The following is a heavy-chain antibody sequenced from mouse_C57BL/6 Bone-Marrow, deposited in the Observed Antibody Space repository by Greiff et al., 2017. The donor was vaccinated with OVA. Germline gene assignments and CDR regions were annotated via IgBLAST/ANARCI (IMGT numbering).Heavy chain of an antibody. CDR2: ISSGSSTI. J-gene: IGHJ2*01. Sequence: EVNVVESGGGLVKPGGSLKLSCAASGFTFSDYGMHWVRQAPEKGLEWVAYISSGSSTIYYADTVKGRFTISRDNAKNTLFLQMTSLRSEDTAMYYCARTPFFYYGSSGDYWGQGTTLTVSS. D-gene: IGHD1-1*01. V-gene: IGHV5-17*01. CDR1: GFTFSDYG. CDR3: ARTPFFYYGSSGDY.